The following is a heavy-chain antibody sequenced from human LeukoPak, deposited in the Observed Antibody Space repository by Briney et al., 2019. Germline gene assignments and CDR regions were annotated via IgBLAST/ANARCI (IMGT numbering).Heavy chain of an antibody. V-gene: IGHV3-11*01. J-gene: IGHJ4*02. Sequence: GGSLRLSCAASGFTFSDYYMSWIRQAPGKGLEWVSYISSSGSTIYYADSVKGRFTISRDNAKNSLYLQMNSLRAEDTAVYYCARDRSRVAVAGTGFDYWGQGTLVTVSS. CDR3: ARDRSRVAVAGTGFDY. CDR1: GFTFSDYY. D-gene: IGHD6-13*01. CDR2: ISSSGSTI.